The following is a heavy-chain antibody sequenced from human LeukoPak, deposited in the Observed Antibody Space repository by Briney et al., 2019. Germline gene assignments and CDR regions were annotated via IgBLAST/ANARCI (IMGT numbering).Heavy chain of an antibody. CDR1: GFTVSSNY. V-gene: IGHV3-66*02. Sequence: GGSLRLSCAASGFTVSSNYMSWVRQPPGQGLDRVSVIYSGGSTYYADSVKGRFTISRDNSKNTLYLQMNSLRAEDTAVYYCATGVVDPTPYYYYYMDVWGKGTTVTVSS. D-gene: IGHD2-15*01. J-gene: IGHJ6*03. CDR3: ATGVVDPTPYYYYYMDV. CDR2: IYSGGST.